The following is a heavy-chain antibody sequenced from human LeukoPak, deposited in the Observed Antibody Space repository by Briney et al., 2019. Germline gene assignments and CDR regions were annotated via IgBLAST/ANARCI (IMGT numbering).Heavy chain of an antibody. J-gene: IGHJ4*02. CDR2: IYHSGSN. Sequence: SGTLSLTCDVSGDSITNSIWWSWLRQPPGKGLEWIGEIYHSGSNNYNPSLKSRVTISVDTSKNQFSLKLSSVTAADTAVYYCARDNYGSGSYYFDYWGQGTLVTVSS. CDR1: GDSITNSIW. D-gene: IGHD3-10*01. V-gene: IGHV4-4*02. CDR3: ARDNYGSGSYYFDY.